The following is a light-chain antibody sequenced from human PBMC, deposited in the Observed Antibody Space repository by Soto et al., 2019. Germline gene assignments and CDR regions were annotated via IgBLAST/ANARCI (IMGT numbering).Light chain of an antibody. J-gene: IGLJ2*01. CDR1: SSNIGSNT. CDR3: TAWDDSLNGLV. Sequence: QAVVTQPPSASGTPGQRVTISCSGSSSNIGSNTVNWYHQLPGTAPKVLIYSNNQRPSGVPDRISGSKSGTSASLAISGLQSEDEADYYCTAWDDSLNGLVFGGGTKVTVL. V-gene: IGLV1-44*01. CDR2: SNN.